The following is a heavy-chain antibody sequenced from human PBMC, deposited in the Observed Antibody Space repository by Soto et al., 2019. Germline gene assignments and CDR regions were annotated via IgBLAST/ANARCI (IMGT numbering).Heavy chain of an antibody. J-gene: IGHJ5*02. V-gene: IGHV4-30-4*01. CDR2: IYYTGST. Sequence: SETLSLTCAVSGGSISSGDYYWSWIRQPPGKGLEWIGHIYYTGSTSYKSSLKSRISISVDTSKNQFSLKLSSVTAADTAVYYCARDLGGYCSGGSCYEVSWFDPWGQGTLVTVSS. CDR1: GGSISSGDYY. D-gene: IGHD2-15*01. CDR3: ARDLGGYCSGGSCYEVSWFDP.